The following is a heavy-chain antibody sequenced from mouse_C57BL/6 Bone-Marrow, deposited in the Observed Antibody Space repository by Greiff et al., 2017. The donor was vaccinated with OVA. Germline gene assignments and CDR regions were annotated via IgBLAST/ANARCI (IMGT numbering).Heavy chain of an antibody. V-gene: IGHV14-4*01. CDR3: TTSHYFDY. CDR2: IDPENGDT. J-gene: IGHJ2*01. CDR1: GFNIKDDY. Sequence: EVQVVESGAELVRPGASVKLSCTASGFNIKDDYMHWVKQRPEQGLEWIGWIDPENGDTEYASKFQGKATITADTSSNTAYLQLSSLTSEDTAVYYCTTSHYFDYWGQGTTLTVSS.